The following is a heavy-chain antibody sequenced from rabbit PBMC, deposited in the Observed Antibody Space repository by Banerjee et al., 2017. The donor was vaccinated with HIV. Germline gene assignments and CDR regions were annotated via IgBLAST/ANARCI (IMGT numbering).Heavy chain of an antibody. J-gene: IGHJ4*01. CDR3: ARASYSYDYDFVIYPTYFAL. CDR2: IAGSSSGFT. D-gene: IGHD6-1*01. V-gene: IGHV1S40*01. Sequence: QSLEESGGGLVQPEGSLALTCKASGFSFSSSDYICWVRQAPGKGLEWISCIAGSSSGFTYSATWAKGRFTISKASSTTVTLKMTSLTAADTATYFCARASYSYDYDFVIYPTYFALWGQGTLVTVS. CDR1: GFSFSSSDY.